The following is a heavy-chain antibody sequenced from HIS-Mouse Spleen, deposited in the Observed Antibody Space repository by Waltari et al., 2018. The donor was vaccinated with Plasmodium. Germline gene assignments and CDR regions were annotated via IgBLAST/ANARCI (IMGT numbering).Heavy chain of an antibody. Sequence: QVQLQESGPGLVKPSQTLSLTCTVSGGSISSGDYYWSWIRQPPGKGLEWIGYIYYSGSTYFNPSLKSRVTISVDTSKNQFALKLGFVTAADTAVYYCASSLGGSAFDIWGQGTMVTVSS. J-gene: IGHJ3*02. CDR2: IYYSGST. V-gene: IGHV4-30-4*01. D-gene: IGHD3-16*01. CDR1: GGSISSGDYY. CDR3: ASSLGGSAFDI.